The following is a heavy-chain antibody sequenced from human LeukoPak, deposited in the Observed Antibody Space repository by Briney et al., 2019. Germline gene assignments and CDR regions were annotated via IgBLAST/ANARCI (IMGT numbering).Heavy chain of an antibody. CDR3: ASLVVPPNYYYYYGMDV. D-gene: IGHD2-2*01. V-gene: IGHV4-34*01. CDR2: INHSGST. CDR1: GRSFSGYY. Sequence: SETLSLTCAVYGRSFSGYYWSWIRQPPGKGLEWIGEINHSGSTNYNPSLKSRVTISVDTSKNQFSLKLSSVTAADTAVYYCASLVVPPNYYYYYGMDVWGQETTVTVSS. J-gene: IGHJ6*02.